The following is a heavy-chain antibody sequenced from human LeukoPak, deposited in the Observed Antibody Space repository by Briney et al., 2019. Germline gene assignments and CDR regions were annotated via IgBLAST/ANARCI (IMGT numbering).Heavy chain of an antibody. V-gene: IGHV4-39*01. CDR3: ARHFDN. J-gene: IGHJ4*02. Sequence: SETLSLTCTVSGVSIISSSYDWGWIRQPPGKGLEWIGSISYGGSTDYNPSLKSRVTISVDASKNQFSLRMSSVTAADTAVYYCARHFDNWGQGTLVTVSA. CDR1: GVSIISSSYD. CDR2: ISYGGST.